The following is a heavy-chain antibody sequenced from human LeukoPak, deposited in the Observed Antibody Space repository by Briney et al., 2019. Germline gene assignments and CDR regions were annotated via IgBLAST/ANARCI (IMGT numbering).Heavy chain of an antibody. CDR2: IYTSGST. CDR1: GGSISSYY. Sequence: SETLSLTCTVSGGSISSYYWSWIRQPPGKGLEWIGYIYTSGSTNYNPSLKSRVTISVDTSKNQFSLKLSSVTAADTAVYYCARSLYENWFDPWGQGTLATVSS. V-gene: IGHV4-4*09. CDR3: ARSLYENWFDP. D-gene: IGHD5/OR15-5a*01. J-gene: IGHJ5*02.